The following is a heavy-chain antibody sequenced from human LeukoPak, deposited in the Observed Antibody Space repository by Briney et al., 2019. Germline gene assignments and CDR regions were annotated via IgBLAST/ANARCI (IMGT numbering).Heavy chain of an antibody. D-gene: IGHD3-22*01. J-gene: IGHJ3*02. V-gene: IGHV3-23*01. CDR2: ISGSSGHT. CDR3: AKDAKPYYYDSSGYYYAGAFDI. Sequence: GGSLRLSCAASGLTFSSYAMSWVRQAPGKGLEWVSAISGSSGHTYYADSVKGRFTISRDNSKNTLYLQMNSLRAEDTAVYYCAKDAKPYYYDSSGYYYAGAFDIWGQGTMVTVSS. CDR1: GLTFSSYA.